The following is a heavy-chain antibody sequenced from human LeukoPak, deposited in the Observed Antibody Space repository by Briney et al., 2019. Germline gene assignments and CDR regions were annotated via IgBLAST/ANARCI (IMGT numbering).Heavy chain of an antibody. CDR1: GGSISSGGHY. Sequence: SETLSLTCTVSGGSISSGGHYWSWIRQHPGKGLEWIGYIYYSGSTYYNPSLKSRVTVSVDTSKNQFSLKLSSVTAADTAVYYCARAPSSSRLSVWFDPWAQGTLVTVSS. J-gene: IGHJ5*02. V-gene: IGHV4-31*03. CDR2: IYYSGST. CDR3: ARAPSSSRLSVWFDP.